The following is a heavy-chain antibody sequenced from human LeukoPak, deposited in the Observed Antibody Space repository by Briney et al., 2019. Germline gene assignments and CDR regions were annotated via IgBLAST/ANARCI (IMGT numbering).Heavy chain of an antibody. V-gene: IGHV1-2*02. CDR3: ARAYSGYEAFDY. J-gene: IGHJ4*02. Sequence: ASVKVSCKASGYTFTGYDIHWVRQAPGQGLEWVGWINPNSGGTNYAQKFQGRVTMTRDTSTTYMELSRLTSADTAVYFCARAYSGYEAFDYWGQGTLVTVSS. CDR1: GYTFTGYD. D-gene: IGHD5-12*01. CDR2: INPNSGGT.